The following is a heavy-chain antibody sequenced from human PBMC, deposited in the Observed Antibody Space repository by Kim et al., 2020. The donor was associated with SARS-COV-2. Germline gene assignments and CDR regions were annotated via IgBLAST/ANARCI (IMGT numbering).Heavy chain of an antibody. V-gene: IGHV3-21*01. D-gene: IGHD3-16*01. CDR3: ARVISPLGEDAFDI. J-gene: IGHJ3*02. Sequence: DSVKGRFTISRDNAKNSLYLQMNSLRAEDTAVYYCARVISPLGEDAFDIWGQGTMVTVSS.